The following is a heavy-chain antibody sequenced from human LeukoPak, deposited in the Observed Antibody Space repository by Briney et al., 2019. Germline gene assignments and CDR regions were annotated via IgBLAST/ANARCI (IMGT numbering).Heavy chain of an antibody. V-gene: IGHV4-4*02. D-gene: IGHD1-1*01. CDR2: IYHSGST. J-gene: IGHJ3*02. CDR1: GGSISSSNW. CDR3: ARGLDEGLQQLEGTFDI. Sequence: PSGTLSLTCAVSGGSISSSNWWSWVRQPPGKGLEWIGEIYHSGSTNYNPSLKSRVTILVDTSKNQFSLKLSSVTAADTAVYYCARGLDEGLQQLEGTFDIWGQGTMVTVSS.